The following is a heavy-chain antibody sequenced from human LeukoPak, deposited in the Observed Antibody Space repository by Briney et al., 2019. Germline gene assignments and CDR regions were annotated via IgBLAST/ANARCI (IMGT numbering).Heavy chain of an antibody. J-gene: IGHJ5*01. CDR2: ISSSGSAI. CDR1: GFTFSTSE. CDR3: ARGWFDS. V-gene: IGHV3-48*03. Sequence: SGGSLRLSCAASGFTFSTSEMNWVRQAPGKGLEFASYISSSGSAIYYADSVRGRFTISRDDAKNSLFLQMNNLRVDDMGVYYCARGWFDSWGQGTLVTVSS.